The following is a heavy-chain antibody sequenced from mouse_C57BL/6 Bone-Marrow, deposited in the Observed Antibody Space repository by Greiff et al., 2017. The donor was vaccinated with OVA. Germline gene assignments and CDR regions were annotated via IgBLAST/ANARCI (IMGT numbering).Heavy chain of an antibody. V-gene: IGHV1-9*01. CDR2: ILPGSGST. Sequence: QVQLQQSGAALMPPGSSFPLSFPSTVYPFTGSWIEWVKQRPGHGLEFIGAILPGSGSTNYNEKFKGKATFTADTSSNTAYMQLSSLTTEDSAIYYCARWRWHYFDYWGQGTTLTVSS. D-gene: IGHD2-3*01. CDR3: ARWRWHYFDY. J-gene: IGHJ2*01. CDR1: VYPFTGSW.